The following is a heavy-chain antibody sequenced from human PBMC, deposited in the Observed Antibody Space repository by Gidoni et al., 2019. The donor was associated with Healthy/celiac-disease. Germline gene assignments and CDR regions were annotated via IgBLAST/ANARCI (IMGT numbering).Heavy chain of an antibody. CDR1: GFTFDDYT. V-gene: IGHV3-43*01. J-gene: IGHJ5*02. D-gene: IGHD2-21*02. CDR2: ISWDGGST. Sequence: EVQLVESGGVVVQPGGSLRLSCAASGFTFDDYTMHWVRQAPGKGLEWVSLISWDGGSTYYADSVKGRFTISRDNSKNSLYLQMNSLRTEDTALYYCAKDRLSHIVVVTAISSWGQGTLVTVSS. CDR3: AKDRLSHIVVVTAISS.